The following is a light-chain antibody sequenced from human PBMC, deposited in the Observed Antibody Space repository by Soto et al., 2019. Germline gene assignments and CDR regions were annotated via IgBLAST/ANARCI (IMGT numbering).Light chain of an antibody. CDR3: QQSYSTPIT. Sequence: DIQMTQYTSTLSASFGERVTITFRASQSVSKWVAWSQQKPGKAPKLRSEKASSLESGVHSRFSGRGAGTDCTRTSGSLQPDDFATYYCQQSYSTPITVGQGTRLEI. J-gene: IGKJ5*01. V-gene: IGKV1-5*03. CDR2: KAS. CDR1: QSVSKW.